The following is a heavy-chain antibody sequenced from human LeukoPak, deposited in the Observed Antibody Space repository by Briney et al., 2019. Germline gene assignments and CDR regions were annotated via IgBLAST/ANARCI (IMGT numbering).Heavy chain of an antibody. Sequence: GGSLRLSCTASGFTFGDYAMSWFRQAPGKGLEWVAVIWYDGSNKYYADSVKGRFTISRDNSKNTLYLQMNSLRAEDTAVYYCARAPLGYCSSTSCSQPFDYWGQGTLVTVSS. V-gene: IGHV3-33*01. CDR3: ARAPLGYCSSTSCSQPFDY. CDR1: GFTFGDYA. J-gene: IGHJ4*02. CDR2: IWYDGSNK. D-gene: IGHD2-2*01.